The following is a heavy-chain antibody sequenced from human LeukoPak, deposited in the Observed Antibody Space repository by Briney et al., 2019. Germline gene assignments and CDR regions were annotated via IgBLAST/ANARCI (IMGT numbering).Heavy chain of an antibody. J-gene: IGHJ6*03. CDR2: IYYSGST. V-gene: IGHV4-59*01. CDR1: GGSISSYY. CDR3: ARVGINGGYHYYYYMDV. D-gene: IGHD4-23*01. Sequence: SETLSLTCTVSGGSISSYYWSWIRQPPGKGLEWIGYIYYSGSTNYNPSLKSRVTISVDTSKNQFSLKLSSVTAADTAVYYCARVGINGGYHYYYYMDVWGKGTTVTVSS.